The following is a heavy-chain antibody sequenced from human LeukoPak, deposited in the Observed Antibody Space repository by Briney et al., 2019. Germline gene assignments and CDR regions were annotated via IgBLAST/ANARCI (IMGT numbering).Heavy chain of an antibody. J-gene: IGHJ5*02. CDR1: GGSISSGSYY. CDR2: IYTRGTT. V-gene: IGHV4-61*02. CDR3: ARDVAPAAMADNWFDP. Sequence: SETLSLTCTVSGGSISSGSYYWSWIRQPAGKGLEWIGRIYTRGTTNYRPSLKSRVTISLDTSKNQFSLKLTSVTAADTAVYYCARDVAPAAMADNWFDPWGQGTLVTVSS. D-gene: IGHD2-2*01.